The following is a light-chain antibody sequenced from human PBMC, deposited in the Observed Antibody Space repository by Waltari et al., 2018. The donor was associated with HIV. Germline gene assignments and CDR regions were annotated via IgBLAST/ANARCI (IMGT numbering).Light chain of an antibody. J-gene: IGKJ4*01. CDR1: QSVSTY. V-gene: IGKV1-39*01. CDR3: QESHSSSLT. CDR2: AAS. Sequence: DIEITQSPSSLSASVGDSGTITCRASQSVSTYLNWYQYKPGKAPKLLIYAASSLQSGVPSRFSGSGSGTDFTLTISSLQRDDSATYYCQESHSSSLTFGGGTGVEI.